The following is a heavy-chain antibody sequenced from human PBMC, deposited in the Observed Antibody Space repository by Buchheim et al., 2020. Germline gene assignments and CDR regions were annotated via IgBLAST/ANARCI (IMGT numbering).Heavy chain of an antibody. CDR1: GGTFSSYA. J-gene: IGHJ4*02. Sequence: QVQLVQSGAEVKKPGSSVKVPCKASGGTFSSYAISWVRQAPGQGLEWMGRTIPILGIANYAQKFQGRVTITADKSTSTAYMELSSLRSEDTAVYYCASLTKYYYDSSGLDYWGQGTL. V-gene: IGHV1-69*04. CDR3: ASLTKYYYDSSGLDY. CDR2: TIPILGIA. D-gene: IGHD3-22*01.